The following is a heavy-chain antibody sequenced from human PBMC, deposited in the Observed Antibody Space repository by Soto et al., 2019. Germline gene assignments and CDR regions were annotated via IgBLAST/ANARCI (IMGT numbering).Heavy chain of an antibody. Sequence: GGSLRLSCAASGFTFDDYTMHWVRQAPGKGLEWVSLISWDGGSTYYADSVKGRFTISRDNSKNSLYLQMNSLRTEDTALYYCAKDLLCSGGSCYSGGLVYWGQGTLVTVSS. CDR3: AKDLLCSGGSCYSGGLVY. J-gene: IGHJ4*02. D-gene: IGHD2-15*01. CDR2: ISWDGGST. V-gene: IGHV3-43*01. CDR1: GFTFDDYT.